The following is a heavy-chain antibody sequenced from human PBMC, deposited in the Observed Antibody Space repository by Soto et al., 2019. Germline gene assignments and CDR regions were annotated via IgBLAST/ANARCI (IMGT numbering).Heavy chain of an antibody. V-gene: IGHV3-30-3*01. CDR2: ISYDGSNK. Sequence: QVQLVESGGGVVQPGRSLRLSCAASGFTFSSYAMHWVRQAPGKGLEWVAVISYDGSNKYYADSVKGRFTISRDNSKNTLYLQMNSLGAEDTAVYYCARDLAAAGIMGLAFYWGQGTLVTVSS. D-gene: IGHD6-13*01. CDR3: ARDLAAAGIMGLAFY. J-gene: IGHJ4*02. CDR1: GFTFSSYA.